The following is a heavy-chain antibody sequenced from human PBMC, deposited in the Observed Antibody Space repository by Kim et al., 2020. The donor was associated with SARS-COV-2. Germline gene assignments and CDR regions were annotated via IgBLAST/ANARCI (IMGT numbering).Heavy chain of an antibody. CDR2: IYYSGST. Sequence: SETLSLTCTVSGGSISSGGYYWSWIRQHPGKGLEWIGYIYYSGSTYYNPSLKSRVTISVDTSKNQFSLKLSSVTAADTAVYYCARVPPWGYCSSTSCYARRHYGMDVWGQGTTVTVSS. J-gene: IGHJ6*02. D-gene: IGHD2-2*01. CDR1: GGSISSGGYY. V-gene: IGHV4-31*03. CDR3: ARVPPWGYCSSTSCYARRHYGMDV.